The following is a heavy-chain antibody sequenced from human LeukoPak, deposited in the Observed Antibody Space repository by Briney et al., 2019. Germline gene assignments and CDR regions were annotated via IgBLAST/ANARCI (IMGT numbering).Heavy chain of an antibody. CDR1: GFTFSSYA. J-gene: IGHJ5*02. CDR2: ISGSGGST. CDR3: ARGGQSEGWFDP. Sequence: GGSLRLSCATSGFTFSSYAMNWVRQAPGKGLEWVSAISGSGGSTYYADSVRGRFTISRDNSKNTLYLQMNNVRADDTAVYYCARGGQSEGWFDPWGQGTLVTVSS. V-gene: IGHV3-23*01.